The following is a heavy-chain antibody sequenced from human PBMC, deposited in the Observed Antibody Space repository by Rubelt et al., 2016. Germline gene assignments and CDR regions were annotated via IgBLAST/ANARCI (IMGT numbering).Heavy chain of an antibody. D-gene: IGHD2/OR15-2a*01. CDR2: ISGSGSST. Sequence: RGKGLEWVSAISGSGSSTYYADSVRGRFTISRDNSKNTLYLQMSSLRAEETAVYYCAKYLTPKNTHPSTRSFDYWGQGTLVTVSS. V-gene: IGHV3-23*01. CDR3: AKYLTPKNTHPSTRSFDY. J-gene: IGHJ4*02.